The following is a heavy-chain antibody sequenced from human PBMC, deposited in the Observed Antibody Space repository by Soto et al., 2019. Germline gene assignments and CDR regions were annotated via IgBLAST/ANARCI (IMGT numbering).Heavy chain of an antibody. CDR1: GYRFTSYW. CDR3: ARGDGAGYIYAMDV. Sequence: LKISCKGSGYRFTSYWISWVRQMPGKGLEWMGRIDPSDSHTNYSPSSEGHVTISADKSISTAYLQWSSLKASDTAMYYCARGDGAGYIYAMDVWGQGTTVTVSS. J-gene: IGHJ6*02. V-gene: IGHV5-10-1*01. CDR2: IDPSDSHT. D-gene: IGHD3-9*01.